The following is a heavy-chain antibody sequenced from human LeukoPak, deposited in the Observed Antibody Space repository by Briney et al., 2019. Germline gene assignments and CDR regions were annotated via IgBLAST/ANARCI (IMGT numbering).Heavy chain of an antibody. J-gene: IGHJ4*02. CDR2: ISYDGSNK. CDR3: AKGAYYYDSSGYPFDY. CDR1: GFTFSSYG. D-gene: IGHD3-22*01. V-gene: IGHV3-30*18. Sequence: GRSLRLSCAASGFTFSSYGMHWVCQAPGKGLEWVAVISYDGSNKYYADSVKGRFTISRDNSKNTLYLQMNSLRAEDTAVYYCAKGAYYYDSSGYPFDYWGQGTLVTVSS.